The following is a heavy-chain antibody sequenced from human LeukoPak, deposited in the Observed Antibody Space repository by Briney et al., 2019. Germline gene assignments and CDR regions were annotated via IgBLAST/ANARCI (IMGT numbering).Heavy chain of an antibody. CDR1: GFTFSSYT. V-gene: IGHV3-33*08. CDR3: ARDPGKTTWIQLWLAGDDAFDI. CDR2: IWYDGSNK. Sequence: GGSLRLSCAASGFTFSSYTMHWVRQAPGKGLEWVALIWYDGSNKYYADSVKGRFTISRDNSKNTLYLQMNSLRAEDTAVYYCARDPGKTTWIQLWLAGDDAFDIWGQGTMVTVSS. D-gene: IGHD5-18*01. J-gene: IGHJ3*02.